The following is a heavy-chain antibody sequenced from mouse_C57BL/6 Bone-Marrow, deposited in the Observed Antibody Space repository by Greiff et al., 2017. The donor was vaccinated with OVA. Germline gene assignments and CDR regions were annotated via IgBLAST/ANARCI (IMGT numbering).Heavy chain of an antibody. CDR3: ARGGDGYYGGFAY. CDR1: GYTFTDYY. D-gene: IGHD2-3*01. CDR2: INPNNGGT. Sequence: EVQLQQSGPELVKPGASVKISCKASGYTFTDYYMNWVKQSHGKSLEWIGDINPNNGGTSYNQKFKGKATLTVDKSSSTAYMELRSLTSDDSAVYYCARGGDGYYGGFAYWGPGTLVTVSA. J-gene: IGHJ3*01. V-gene: IGHV1-26*01.